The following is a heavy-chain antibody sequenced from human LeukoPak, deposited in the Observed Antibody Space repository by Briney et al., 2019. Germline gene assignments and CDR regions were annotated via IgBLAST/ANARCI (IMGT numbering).Heavy chain of an antibody. J-gene: IGHJ4*02. Sequence: GGSLRLSCAASGFTFSSYAMSWVRQAPGKGLEWVSAISGSGGSTYYADSVKGRFTISRDNSKNTLYLQMNSLRAEDTAVYYCVKDLTSITGTTGMFDYWGQGTLVTVSS. CDR2: ISGSGGST. D-gene: IGHD1-20*01. V-gene: IGHV3-23*01. CDR3: VKDLTSITGTTGMFDY. CDR1: GFTFSSYA.